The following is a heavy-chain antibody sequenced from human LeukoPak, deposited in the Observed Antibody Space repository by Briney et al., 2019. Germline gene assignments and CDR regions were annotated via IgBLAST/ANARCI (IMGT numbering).Heavy chain of an antibody. J-gene: IGHJ4*02. CDR1: GYTFTSYD. CDR2: MNPNSGNT. D-gene: IGHD2-21*02. V-gene: IGHV1-8*01. CDR3: AREGNTYCGGDCYSDY. Sequence: ASVKVSCKASGYTFTSYDINWVRQATGQGLGWMGWMNPNSGNTGYAQKFQGRVTMTRNTSISTAYMELSSLRSEDTAVYYCAREGNTYCGGDCYSDYWGQGTLVTVSS.